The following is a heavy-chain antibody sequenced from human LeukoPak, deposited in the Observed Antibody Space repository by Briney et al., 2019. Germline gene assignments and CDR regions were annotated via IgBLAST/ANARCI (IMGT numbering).Heavy chain of an antibody. CDR1: GFIFRNYW. Sequence: GGSLRLSCAASGFIFRNYWMHWVRQAPGKGLVWVARINPNGITTTYTDSVKGRFTISRDNAKNTLYLQMNSLRAEDTAVYFCARGGGLDVWGPGATVTVSS. D-gene: IGHD3-16*01. CDR2: INPNGITT. CDR3: ARGGGLDV. V-gene: IGHV3-74*01. J-gene: IGHJ6*02.